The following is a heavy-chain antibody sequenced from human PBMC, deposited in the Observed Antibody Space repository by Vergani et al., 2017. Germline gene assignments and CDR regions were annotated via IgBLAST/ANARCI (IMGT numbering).Heavy chain of an antibody. J-gene: IGHJ5*02. D-gene: IGHD1-26*01. Sequence: QVQLQESGPGLVKPSQTLSLTCTVSGASMSSVGYYWTWIRQSAGKRLEWIGDILGSGTANYNLSFQGRVSMSVATSKNQFSLTLSSVNATGTAVYYYARGRRAAGYSGPDAWGQGTRVTVSS. CDR2: ILGSGTA. CDR3: ARGRRAAGYSGPDA. CDR1: GASMSSVGYY. V-gene: IGHV4-61*02.